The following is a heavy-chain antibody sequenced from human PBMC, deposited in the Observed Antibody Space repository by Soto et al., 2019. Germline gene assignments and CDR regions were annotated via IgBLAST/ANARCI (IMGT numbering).Heavy chain of an antibody. CDR1: GGTFSSYA. J-gene: IGHJ6*02. D-gene: IGHD2-2*01. Sequence: SVKVSCKASGGTFSSYAISWVRQAPGQGLEWMGGIIPIFGTANYAQKFQGRVTITADKSTSTAYMELSSLRSEDTAVYYCAGGRWDIVVVPDDYYYYGMDVWGHGTTVTVSS. CDR2: IIPIFGTA. V-gene: IGHV1-69*06. CDR3: AGGRWDIVVVPDDYYYYGMDV.